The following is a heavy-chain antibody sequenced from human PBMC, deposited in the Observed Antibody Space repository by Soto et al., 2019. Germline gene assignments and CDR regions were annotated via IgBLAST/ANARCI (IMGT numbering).Heavy chain of an antibody. J-gene: IGHJ4*01. D-gene: IGHD4-17*01. V-gene: IGHV3-7*01. Sequence: EVQLVESGGGLVQPGGSLRLSCAASGFTFSSYWMSWVRQAPGKGLEWVANIKQDGSEKYYVDSVKGRFTISRDNAKNSLYLQMSSLRAEDTAVYYCVRWDYGDSFDYWGHGTLVTVSS. CDR3: VRWDYGDSFDY. CDR1: GFTFSSYW. CDR2: IKQDGSEK.